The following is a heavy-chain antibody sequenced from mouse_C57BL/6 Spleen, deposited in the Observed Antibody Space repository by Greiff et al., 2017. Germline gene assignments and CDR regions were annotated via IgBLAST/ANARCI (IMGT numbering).Heavy chain of an antibody. J-gene: IGHJ3*01. CDR2: IDPYDSET. D-gene: IGHD1-1*01. Sequence: QVQLQQPGAELVRPGSSVKLSCKASGYTFTSYWMHWVKQRPIQGLEWIGNIDPYDSETHYNQKFKDKATLTVDKSSSTAYMQLSSLTSEDSAVYYSARWDYSSSLFAYWGQGTLVTVSA. CDR1: GYTFTSYW. V-gene: IGHV1-52*01. CDR3: ARWDYSSSLFAY.